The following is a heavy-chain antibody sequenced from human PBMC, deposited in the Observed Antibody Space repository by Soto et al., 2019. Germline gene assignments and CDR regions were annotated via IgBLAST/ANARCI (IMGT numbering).Heavy chain of an antibody. CDR3: ARGLYYYDSSGYWGY. D-gene: IGHD3-22*01. CDR1: GFTFSSYS. V-gene: IGHV3-48*02. Sequence: EVKLVESGGGLGQPGGSLRLSCAASGFTFSSYSMNWVRQAPGKGLEWVSYISSSSSTIYYADSVKGRFTISRDNAKNSLYLQMNSLRDEDTAVYYCARGLYYYDSSGYWGYWGQGTLVTVSS. J-gene: IGHJ4*02. CDR2: ISSSSSTI.